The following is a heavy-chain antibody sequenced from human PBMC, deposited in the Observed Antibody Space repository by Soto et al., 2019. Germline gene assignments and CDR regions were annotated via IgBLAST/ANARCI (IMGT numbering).Heavy chain of an antibody. CDR3: ARDLWGYCGTDCYPLDV. CDR2: MYNTGST. CDR1: GGSISSYY. D-gene: IGHD2-21*02. Sequence: PSETLSLTCTVSGGSISSYYWSWIRQPPGKGLEWIGYMYNTGSTVYNPSLKSRVTISVDTSKNQFSLKLNAVTAADTGVYYCARDLWGYCGTDCYPLDVWGQGTTVTVS. J-gene: IGHJ6*02. V-gene: IGHV4-59*01.